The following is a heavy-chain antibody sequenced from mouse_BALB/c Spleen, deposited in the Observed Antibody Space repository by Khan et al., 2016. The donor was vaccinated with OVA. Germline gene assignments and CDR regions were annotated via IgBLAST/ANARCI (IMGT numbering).Heavy chain of an antibody. CDR1: GYSFTGYF. D-gene: IGHD1-3*01. V-gene: IGHV1-20*02. J-gene: IGHJ2*01. CDR3: ARVESGSSYAFDS. Sequence: VQLQQSGPELVKPGASVKISCKASGYSFTGYFMNWVMQSHGKSLEWIGRINPYNGDTFYNQKFKGKATSTVDKSSSTAHMELRSLASEGSAVYYCARVESGSSYAFDSWAQDTTLTVSS. CDR2: INPYNGDT.